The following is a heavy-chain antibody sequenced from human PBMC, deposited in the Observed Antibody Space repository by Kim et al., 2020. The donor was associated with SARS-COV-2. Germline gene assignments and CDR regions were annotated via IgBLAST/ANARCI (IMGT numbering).Heavy chain of an antibody. CDR1: GFTFSSYG. CDR3: ARDLITFGGVIVTPPMDV. CDR2: ISYDGSNK. Sequence: GGSLRLSCAASGFTFSSYGMHWVRQAPGKGLEWVAVISYDGSNKYYADSVKGRFTISRDNSKNTLYLQMNSLRAEDTAVYYCARDLITFGGVIVTPPMDV. D-gene: IGHD3-16*02. J-gene: IGHJ6*01. V-gene: IGHV3-33*05.